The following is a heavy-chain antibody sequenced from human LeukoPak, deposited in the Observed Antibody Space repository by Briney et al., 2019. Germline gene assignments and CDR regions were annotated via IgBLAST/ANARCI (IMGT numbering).Heavy chain of an antibody. CDR3: ARMYDWSGAWFDP. V-gene: IGHV4-34*01. Sequence: ASETLSLTCAVYGGSFSGYYWSWIRQPPGKGLEWIGEINHSGSTNYNPSLKSRATISVDTSKNQFSLKLSSVTAADTAVYYCARMYDWSGAWFDPWGQGTLVTVSS. J-gene: IGHJ5*02. CDR1: GGSFSGYY. D-gene: IGHD1-1*01. CDR2: INHSGST.